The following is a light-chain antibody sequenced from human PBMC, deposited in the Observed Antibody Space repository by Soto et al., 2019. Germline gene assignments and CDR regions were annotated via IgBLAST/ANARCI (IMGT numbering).Light chain of an antibody. J-gene: IGKJ3*01. Sequence: EIVLTQSPGTLSLSPEERATLSCRASQSVSSSYLAWYQQKPGQAPRLLIYGASNRATGIPDRFSVSASGTDFTLTISRLEPEDFAVYYCQHYGTSALFGPGTKVDIK. CDR1: QSVSSSY. CDR2: GAS. V-gene: IGKV3-20*01. CDR3: QHYGTSAL.